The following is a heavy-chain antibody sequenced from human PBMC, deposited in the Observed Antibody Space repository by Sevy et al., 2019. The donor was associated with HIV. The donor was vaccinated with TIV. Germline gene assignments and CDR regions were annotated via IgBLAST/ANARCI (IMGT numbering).Heavy chain of an antibody. CDR2: IYSGGST. V-gene: IGHV3-53*01. Sequence: GGSLRLSCAASGFSVSNNYMSWVRQAPGKGLEWVSIIYSGGSTYYADSVKGRFTISRDNSKNTLYLQMNILRAEDTAVYYWARVREGAKVFWGQGTVVTVSS. CDR1: GFSVSNNY. CDR3: ARVREGAKVF. D-gene: IGHD1-26*01. J-gene: IGHJ4*02.